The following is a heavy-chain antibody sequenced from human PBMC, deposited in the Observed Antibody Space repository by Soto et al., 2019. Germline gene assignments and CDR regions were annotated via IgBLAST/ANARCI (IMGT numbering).Heavy chain of an antibody. CDR2: ISDTGT. J-gene: IGHJ5*02. CDR3: ARDRHNNFFDP. Sequence: PSETLSLTCSVSGGSISNRAYFWSWIRQHPGKGLEWIGYISDTGTYYTASLRSRITISEDTSKNQFSLKLTSVTAADTAVYYCARDRHNNFFDPWGQGTLVTVSS. CDR1: GGSISNRAYF. V-gene: IGHV4-31*02. D-gene: IGHD6-6*01.